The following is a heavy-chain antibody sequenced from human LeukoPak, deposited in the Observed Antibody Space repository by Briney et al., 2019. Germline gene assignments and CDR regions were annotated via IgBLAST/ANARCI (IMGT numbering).Heavy chain of an antibody. Sequence: SETLSLTCTVSGGSISSSSYYWGWIRQPPGKGLEWIGSIYYTGSTYYNPSLKSRLIISVDRSKNQFSLKLSSVTAADTAVYYCARYGYCSGGSCLMEYYYYYMDVWGKGTTVTVSS. CDR3: ARYGYCSGGSCLMEYYYYYMDV. D-gene: IGHD2-15*01. V-gene: IGHV4-39*07. CDR1: GGSISSSSYY. J-gene: IGHJ6*03. CDR2: IYYTGST.